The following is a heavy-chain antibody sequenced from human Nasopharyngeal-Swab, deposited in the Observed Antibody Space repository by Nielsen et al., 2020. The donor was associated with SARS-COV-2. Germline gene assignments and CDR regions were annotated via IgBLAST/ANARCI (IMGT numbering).Heavy chain of an antibody. D-gene: IGHD3-10*01. CDR3: ATILYGSGTDYYYYYMDV. CDR1: GGSIRSSSSY. V-gene: IGHV4-39*01. Sequence: GSLRLSCSVSGGSIRSSSSYWGWLRQPPGKGLEWIGSIYYSGSTFYNPSLKSRVTMSVDTSNHQFSLRLNSVTAADTAVYYCATILYGSGTDYYYYYMDVWGNGTTVTVSS. CDR2: IYYSGST. J-gene: IGHJ6*03.